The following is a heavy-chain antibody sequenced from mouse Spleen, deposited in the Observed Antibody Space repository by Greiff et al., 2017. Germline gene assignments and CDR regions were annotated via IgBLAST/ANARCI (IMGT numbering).Heavy chain of an antibody. Sequence: VQLKASGAELVRPGASVTLSCKASGYTFTDYEMHWVKQTPVHGLEWIGAIDPETGGTAYNQKFKGKAILTADKSSSTAYMELRSLTSEDSAVYYCTRSNYYGSSYWFDYWGQGTTLTVSS. CDR1: GYTFTDYE. CDR2: IDPETGGT. J-gene: IGHJ2*01. D-gene: IGHD1-1*01. V-gene: IGHV1-15*01. CDR3: TRSNYYGSSYWFDY.